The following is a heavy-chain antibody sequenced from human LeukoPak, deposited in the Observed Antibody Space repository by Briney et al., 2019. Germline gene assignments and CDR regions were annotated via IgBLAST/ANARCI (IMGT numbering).Heavy chain of an antibody. Sequence: SETLSLTCTVSGGSINSYYWTWIRQPPGKGLEWVGNIYNSGNTNYNPSLKSRVTISVDTSKNQFSLKLSSVTAADTAVYYCARLISSAPRVDVWGKGTTVTISS. V-gene: IGHV4-59*08. D-gene: IGHD3-22*01. CDR1: GGSINSYY. CDR3: ARLISSAPRVDV. CDR2: IYNSGNT. J-gene: IGHJ6*04.